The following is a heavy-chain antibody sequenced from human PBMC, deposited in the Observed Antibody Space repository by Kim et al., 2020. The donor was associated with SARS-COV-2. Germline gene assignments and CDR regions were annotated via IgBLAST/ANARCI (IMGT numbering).Heavy chain of an antibody. CDR2: ISGSGGST. Sequence: GGSLRLSCAASGFTFSSYAMSWVRQAPGKGLEWVSAISGSGGSTYYADSVKGRFTISRDNSKNTLYLQMNSLRAEDTAVYYCAKAPRGWELPYYFDYWGQGTLVTVSS. D-gene: IGHD1-26*01. CDR1: GFTFSSYA. V-gene: IGHV3-23*01. CDR3: AKAPRGWELPYYFDY. J-gene: IGHJ4*02.